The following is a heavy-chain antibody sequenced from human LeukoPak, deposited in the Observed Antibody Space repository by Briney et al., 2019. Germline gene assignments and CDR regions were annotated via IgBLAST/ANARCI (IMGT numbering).Heavy chain of an antibody. CDR2: IRSKANSYAT. D-gene: IGHD2-2*01. J-gene: IGHJ4*02. V-gene: IGHV3-73*01. CDR1: GFTFSGSA. Sequence: PGGSLRLSCAASGFTFSGSAMHWVRQASGKGLGWVGRIRSKANSYATAYAASVKGRFTISRDDSKSTAYLQMNSLKTEDTAVYYCTRLRSTSPVDYWGQGTLVTVSS. CDR3: TRLRSTSPVDY.